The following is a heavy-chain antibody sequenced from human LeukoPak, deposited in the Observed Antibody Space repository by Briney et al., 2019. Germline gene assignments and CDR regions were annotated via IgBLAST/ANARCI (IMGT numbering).Heavy chain of an antibody. CDR2: FDPEDGET. CDR3: ATGPRITMVRGVERAFDI. CDR1: GYTLTELS. J-gene: IGHJ3*02. Sequence: ASVKVSCKVSGYTLTELSMHWVRQAPGKGLEWTGGFDPEDGETIYAQKFQGRVTMTEDTSTDTAYMELSSLRSEDTAVYYCATGPRITMVRGVERAFDIWGQGTMVTVSS. D-gene: IGHD3-10*01. V-gene: IGHV1-24*01.